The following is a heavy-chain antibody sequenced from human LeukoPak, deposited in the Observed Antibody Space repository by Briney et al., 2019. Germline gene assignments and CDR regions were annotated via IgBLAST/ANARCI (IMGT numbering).Heavy chain of an antibody. Sequence: GGSLRLSCAASGFTFSSYAMSWVRQAPGKGLEWVSAISGSGGSTYYADSVKGRFTISRDNSKNTLYLQMNSLRAEDAAVYYCAKGGNYGDYFDYWGQGTLVTVSS. V-gene: IGHV3-23*01. D-gene: IGHD4-17*01. J-gene: IGHJ4*02. CDR3: AKGGNYGDYFDY. CDR1: GFTFSSYA. CDR2: ISGSGGST.